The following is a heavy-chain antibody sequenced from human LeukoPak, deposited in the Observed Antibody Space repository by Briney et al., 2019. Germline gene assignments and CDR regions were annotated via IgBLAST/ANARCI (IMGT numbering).Heavy chain of an antibody. V-gene: IGHV1-8*03. D-gene: IGHD4-17*01. CDR3: ARGRGSTAHLAS. Sequence: ASVKVSCKASGYTFTSYDINWVRQATGQGLEWMGWMNPNSGNTGYAQKLQGRVTITRNTSISTAYMELSSLRSEDTAVYYCARGRGSTAHLASWGQGTLVTVSS. CDR1: GYTFTSYD. J-gene: IGHJ5*01. CDR2: MNPNSGNT.